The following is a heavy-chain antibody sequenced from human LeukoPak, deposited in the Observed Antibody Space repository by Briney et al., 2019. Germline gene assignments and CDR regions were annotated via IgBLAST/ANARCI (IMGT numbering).Heavy chain of an antibody. CDR1: GFTFSNYA. CDR2: ISGSGGST. Sequence: GGSLRLSCAASGFTFSNYAMSWVRQAPGKGLEWVSGISGSGGSTYYADSVKGRFTISRDNSKNTLYLQMKSLRAEDTAVYYCAKARLCSSTSCYPDYWGQGTLVIVSS. V-gene: IGHV3-23*01. D-gene: IGHD2-2*01. CDR3: AKARLCSSTSCYPDY. J-gene: IGHJ4*02.